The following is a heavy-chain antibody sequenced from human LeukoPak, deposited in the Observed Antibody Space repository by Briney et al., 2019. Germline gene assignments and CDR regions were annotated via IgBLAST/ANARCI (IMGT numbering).Heavy chain of an antibody. CDR3: ARRVKTPHYDSSGNEFDP. CDR2: IIPIFGTA. V-gene: IGHV1-69*01. Sequence: SVKVSCKASGGTFSSYAISWVRQAPGQGLEWLGGIIPIFGTANYAQKFQGRVTITADESTSTAYMELSSLRSEDTAVYYCARRVKTPHYDSSGNEFDPWGQGTLVTVSS. D-gene: IGHD3-22*01. J-gene: IGHJ5*02. CDR1: GGTFSSYA.